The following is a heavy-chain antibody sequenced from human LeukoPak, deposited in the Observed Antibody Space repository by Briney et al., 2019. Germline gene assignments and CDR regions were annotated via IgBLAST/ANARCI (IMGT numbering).Heavy chain of an antibody. CDR3: AKEKRGDYLLDY. CDR1: GFTFSSYS. CDR2: ISYDGSNK. D-gene: IGHD2/OR15-2a*01. Sequence: PGRSLRLSCVASGFTFSSYSMHWVRQAPGKGLEWVAVISYDGSNKYYADSVKGRFTISRDNSKNTLYLQMSSLRAEDTAVYYCAKEKRGDYLLDYWGQGTLVTVSS. J-gene: IGHJ4*02. V-gene: IGHV3-30-3*01.